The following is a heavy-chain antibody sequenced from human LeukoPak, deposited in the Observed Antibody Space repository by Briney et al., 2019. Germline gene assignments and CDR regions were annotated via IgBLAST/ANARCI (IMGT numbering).Heavy chain of an antibody. V-gene: IGHV3-30*04. J-gene: IGHJ4*02. CDR3: AKDWATPRYYDFWSGYYPSFFDY. D-gene: IGHD3-3*01. CDR2: VSHDGRNQ. CDR1: GFTFSNYA. Sequence: PGGSLRLSCAASGFTFSNYAMHWVRQAPGKGLEWVAIVSHDGRNQYYAESVKGRFTISRDSSKNTVSLQMNSLRAEDTAVYYCAKDWATPRYYDFWSGYYPSFFDYWGQGTLVTVSS.